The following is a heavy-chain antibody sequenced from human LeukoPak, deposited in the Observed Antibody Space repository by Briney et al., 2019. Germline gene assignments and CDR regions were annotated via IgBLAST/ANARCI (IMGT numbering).Heavy chain of an antibody. CDR2: IYYSGST. D-gene: IGHD2-8*01. CDR3: ARDVRAHYYYYMDV. CDR1: GGSISSSSYY. J-gene: IGHJ6*03. V-gene: IGHV4-61*01. Sequence: SETLSLTCTVSGGSISSSSYYWSWIRQPPGKGLEWIGYIYYSGSTNYNPSLKSRVTISVDTSKNQFSLKLSSVTAADTAVYYCARDVRAHYYYYMDVWGKGTTVTVSS.